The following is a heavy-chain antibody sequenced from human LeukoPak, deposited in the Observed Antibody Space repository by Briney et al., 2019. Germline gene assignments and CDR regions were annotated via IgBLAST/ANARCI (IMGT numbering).Heavy chain of an antibody. J-gene: IGHJ6*02. CDR3: ADLNYYDTLDGMDV. D-gene: IGHD3-22*01. Sequence: PGGSLRLSCAASGFTFSSYAMHWVRQAPGKGLEWVAVISYDGSNKYYADSVKGRFTISRDNSKNTLYLQMNSLRAEDTAVYYCADLNYYDTLDGMDVWGQGTTVTVSS. CDR1: GFTFSSYA. V-gene: IGHV3-30*04. CDR2: ISYDGSNK.